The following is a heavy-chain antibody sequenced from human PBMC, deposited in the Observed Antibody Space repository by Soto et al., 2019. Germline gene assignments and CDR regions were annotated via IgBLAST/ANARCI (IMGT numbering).Heavy chain of an antibody. D-gene: IGHD3-9*01. J-gene: IGHJ6*02. CDR3: AKDCSKYYDILTVPDAPAEYYYGMDV. CDR2: ISDSGGST. CDR1: GFTFSNYA. Sequence: PGGSLRLSCAASGFTFSNYAMSWVRQAPGKGLEWVSTISDSGGSTYYADSVKGRFTIPRDNSKNTLYLQMNSLRAEDTAVYYCAKDCSKYYDILTVPDAPAEYYYGMDVWGQGTTVTVSS. V-gene: IGHV3-23*01.